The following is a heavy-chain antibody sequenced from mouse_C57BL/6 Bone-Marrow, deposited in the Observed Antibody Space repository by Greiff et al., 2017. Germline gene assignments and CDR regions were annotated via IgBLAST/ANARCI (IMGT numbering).Heavy chain of an antibody. CDR2: ISRGGSYT. CDR3: ARPNWAWFAY. CDR1: GFTFSSYG. J-gene: IGHJ3*01. Sequence: EVKLMESGGDLVKPGGSLKLSCAASGFTFSSYGMSWVRQTPDKRLEWVATISRGGSYTYYPDSVKGRFTISRDNAKNTLYLQMSSLKSEDTAMYYCARPNWAWFAYWGQGTLVTVSA. D-gene: IGHD4-1*01. V-gene: IGHV5-6*01.